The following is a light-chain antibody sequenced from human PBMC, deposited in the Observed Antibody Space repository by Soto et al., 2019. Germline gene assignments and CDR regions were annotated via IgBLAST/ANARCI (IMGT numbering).Light chain of an antibody. CDR1: QSISGW. CDR2: DAS. J-gene: IGKJ2*01. V-gene: IGKV1-5*01. Sequence: DIRMTQSPSTLSASVGDRVTITCRASQSISGWLAWYQQKPGKAPKLLIYDASILQSGVPSRVSGSESGTQFTLTISSLQPDDFGTYYCQQYKSLYTFGQGTKLEIK. CDR3: QQYKSLYT.